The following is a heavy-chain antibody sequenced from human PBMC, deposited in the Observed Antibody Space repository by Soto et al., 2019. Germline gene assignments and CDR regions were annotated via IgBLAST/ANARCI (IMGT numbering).Heavy chain of an antibody. Sequence: EVQLVESGGGLVKPGGSLRLSCAASGFTFSSYSMNWVRQAPGKGLEWVSYISSSSSHIYYADSVKGRFTISRDNAKNSLYMQMNSLRAEDTAVYYCARDVSVIAAAQIGNFDYWGQGTLVTVSS. D-gene: IGHD6-13*01. J-gene: IGHJ4*02. V-gene: IGHV3-21*01. CDR1: GFTFSSYS. CDR2: ISSSSSHI. CDR3: ARDVSVIAAAQIGNFDY.